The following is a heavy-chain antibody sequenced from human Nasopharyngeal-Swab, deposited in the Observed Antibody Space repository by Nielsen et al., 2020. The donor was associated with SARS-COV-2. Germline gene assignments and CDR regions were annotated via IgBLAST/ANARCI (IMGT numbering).Heavy chain of an antibody. D-gene: IGHD4-11*01. CDR3: ARDTYSNYASYYYYMDV. V-gene: IGHV3-21*01. CDR2: ISSSSSYI. Sequence: GESLKISCAASGFTFSSYSMNWVRQAPGKGLEWVSSISSSSSYIYYADSVKGRFTISRDNAKTSLYLQMNSLSAEDTAVYYCARDTYSNYASYYYYMDVWGKGTTVTVSS. CDR1: GFTFSSYS. J-gene: IGHJ6*03.